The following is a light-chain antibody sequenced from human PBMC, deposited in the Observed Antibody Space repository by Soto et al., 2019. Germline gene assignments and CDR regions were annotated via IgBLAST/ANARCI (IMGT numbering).Light chain of an antibody. Sequence: DIVLAQSPGTLSLSPGARATLSCRASQSVSSSYLAWYQQKPGQAPRLLTYGASSRATGIPDRFSGTVSGTDFTLTISRLEPEDFALYYCQQYRSSPITFGQGTRLALK. CDR1: QSVSSSY. J-gene: IGKJ5*01. V-gene: IGKV3-20*01. CDR2: GAS. CDR3: QQYRSSPIT.